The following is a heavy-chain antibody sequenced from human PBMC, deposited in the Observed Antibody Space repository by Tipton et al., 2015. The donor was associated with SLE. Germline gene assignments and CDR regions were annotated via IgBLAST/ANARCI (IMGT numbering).Heavy chain of an antibody. D-gene: IGHD4-11*01. CDR1: GYTFSSFG. J-gene: IGHJ4*02. Sequence: QLVQSGPEVKKPGASVKVSCKASGYTFSSFGISWVRQAPGQGPEWVGWISGDNGDTFYAQNFQVRVSMTIDTSTYTAYMELRNLRSGDTAVYYCARGPRYSMYPYVYFEYWGQGALVAVSS. V-gene: IGHV1-18*01. CDR2: ISGDNGDT. CDR3: ARGPRYSMYPYVYFEY.